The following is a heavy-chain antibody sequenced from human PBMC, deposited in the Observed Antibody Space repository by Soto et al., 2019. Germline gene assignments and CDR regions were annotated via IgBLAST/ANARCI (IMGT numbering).Heavy chain of an antibody. Sequence: GGSLRLSCAASGFTFSRSAMNWVRQAPGKGLEWVSSISPTGVYVFYADSVKGRFTISRDNAKTSVYLHMNSLRAEDTAVYYCARINSASGPLSPYPFDFWGQGTLVTVSS. CDR1: GFTFSRSA. J-gene: IGHJ4*02. D-gene: IGHD3-10*01. CDR3: ARINSASGPLSPYPFDF. V-gene: IGHV3-21*01. CDR2: ISPTGVYV.